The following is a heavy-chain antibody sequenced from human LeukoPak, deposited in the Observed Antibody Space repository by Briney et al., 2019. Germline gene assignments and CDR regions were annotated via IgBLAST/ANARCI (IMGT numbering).Heavy chain of an antibody. J-gene: IGHJ4*02. V-gene: IGHV3-23*01. CDR3: AKGGNYAPLDY. Sequence: PGGSLRLPCAASGFTFTDSAMTWVRQAPGKGLEWVSAISTSGGDTIYTDSVKDRFTISRDNSKNTLYLQMNSLGADDTAIYYCAKGGNYAPLDYWGQGTLATVSS. D-gene: IGHD1-7*01. CDR2: ISTSGGDT. CDR1: GFTFTDSA.